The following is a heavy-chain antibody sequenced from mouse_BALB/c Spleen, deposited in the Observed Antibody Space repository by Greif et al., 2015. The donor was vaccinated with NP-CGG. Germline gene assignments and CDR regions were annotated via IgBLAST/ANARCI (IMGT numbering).Heavy chain of an antibody. CDR1: GYTFTSYN. CDR2: IYPGNGDT. Sequence: SGAELVKPGASAKMSCKASGYTFTSYNMHWVKQTPGQGLEWIGAIYPGNGDTSYNQKFKGKATLTADKSSSTAYMQLSSLTSEDSAVYYCARGGYDGYWGQGTTLTVSS. CDR3: ARGGYDGY. V-gene: IGHV1-12*01. J-gene: IGHJ2*01. D-gene: IGHD2-2*01.